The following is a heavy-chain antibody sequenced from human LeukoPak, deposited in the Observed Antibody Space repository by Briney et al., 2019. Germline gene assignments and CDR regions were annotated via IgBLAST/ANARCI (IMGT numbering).Heavy chain of an antibody. CDR2: ISSGGTT. CDR1: EFTVSGVY. V-gene: IGHV3-53*01. Sequence: PGGTLRLSRTVSEFTVSGVYMSCVCEAPGRGLECGSVISSGGTTYYADSVKSRFTLSRNNTKNTQYLQMNSLRAEDTAVYYGARDGLHTAHFDYWGQGTLVTVSS. CDR3: ARDGLHTAHFDY. J-gene: IGHJ4*02. D-gene: IGHD5-18*01.